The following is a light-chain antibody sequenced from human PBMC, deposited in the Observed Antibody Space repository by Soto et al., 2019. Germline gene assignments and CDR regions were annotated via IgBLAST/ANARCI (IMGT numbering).Light chain of an antibody. CDR1: SSNIGAGYD. CDR2: GNN. Sequence: QSVLTQPPSVSGAPGQRVTISCTGSSSNIGAGYDVHWYQQLPGRAPKLLIYGNNNRPSGVPDRFSASKSDTSASLAITGLQTDDEADYYCQSYDSSLSAWVFGGGTKVTVL. CDR3: QSYDSSLSAWV. V-gene: IGLV1-40*01. J-gene: IGLJ3*02.